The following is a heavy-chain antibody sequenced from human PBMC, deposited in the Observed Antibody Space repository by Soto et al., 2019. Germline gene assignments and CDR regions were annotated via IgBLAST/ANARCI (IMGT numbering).Heavy chain of an antibody. V-gene: IGHV4-39*01. CDR2: VYLSGAT. CDR3: ASGSSSYNGTFHV. CDR1: GGSITEFSNS. Sequence: HLQLRESGPGLVKPSETLSLTCNVSGGSITEFSNSWVWVRQPPGKGLEWIATVYLSGATYYNPSLKSRITTSGEASTNQFSLRLASVTAADTAVFFCASGSSSYNGTFHVWGQGTLVTVSS. J-gene: IGHJ3*01. D-gene: IGHD6-6*01.